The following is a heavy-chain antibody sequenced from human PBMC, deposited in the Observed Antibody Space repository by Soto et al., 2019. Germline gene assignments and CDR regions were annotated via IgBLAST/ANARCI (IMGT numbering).Heavy chain of an antibody. CDR1: GFTFSNAW. CDR3: TTGVGGYDSSGYYSHYYYGMAV. Sequence: LRLSCAASGFTFSNAWMSWVRQAPGKGLEWVGRIKSKTDGGTTDYAAPVKGRFTISRDDSKNTLYLQMNSLKTEDTAVYYCTTGVGGYDSSGYYSHYYYGMAVWGQGTTVTVSS. V-gene: IGHV3-15*01. CDR2: IKSKTDGGTT. J-gene: IGHJ6*02. D-gene: IGHD3-22*01.